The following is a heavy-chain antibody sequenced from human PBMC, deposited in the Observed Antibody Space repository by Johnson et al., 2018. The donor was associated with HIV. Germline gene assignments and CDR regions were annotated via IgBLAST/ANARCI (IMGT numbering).Heavy chain of an antibody. J-gene: IGHJ3*02. V-gene: IGHV3-20*04. CDR1: EFSFDGYA. CDR2: ITWNGGDT. Sequence: VQLVESGGGVVRPGGSLRLSCTASEFSFDGYAMSWVRQVPGKGLEWVSGITWNGGDTGYADSVRGRVTMSRDNAKNSLYLQMNSLRVEDTAFYYCARDPTTQHSRLTGDFGAFDMWGQGTMVTVSS. CDR3: ARDPTTQHSRLTGDFGAFDM. D-gene: IGHD1-20*01.